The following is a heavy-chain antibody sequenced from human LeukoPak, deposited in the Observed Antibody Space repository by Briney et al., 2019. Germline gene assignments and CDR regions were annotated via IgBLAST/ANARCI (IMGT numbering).Heavy chain of an antibody. J-gene: IGHJ4*02. Sequence: GASVKVSCKASGYTFTGYYMHWVRQAPGQGLEWMGWINTNTGNPTYAQGFTGRFVFSLDTSVSTAYLQISSLKAEDTAVYYCARVRYYYDSSGYYHLYYFDYWGQGTLVTVSS. V-gene: IGHV7-4-1*02. D-gene: IGHD3-22*01. CDR1: GYTFTGYY. CDR3: ARVRYYYDSSGYYHLYYFDY. CDR2: INTNTGNP.